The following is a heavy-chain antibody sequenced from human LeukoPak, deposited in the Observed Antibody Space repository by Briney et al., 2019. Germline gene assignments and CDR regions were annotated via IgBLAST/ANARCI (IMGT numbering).Heavy chain of an antibody. J-gene: IGHJ4*02. Sequence: TGGSLRLSCAASGFTFSSYAMHRVRQAPGKGLEDVSAIVGNGGSTYYVDSVKGRFTISRDNSKNTLYLQMDGLRAEDMAVYYCTRVRHGGDCFDYWGQGTLVTVSS. D-gene: IGHD2-21*01. CDR2: IVGNGGST. CDR3: TRVRHGGDCFDY. V-gene: IGHV3-64*02. CDR1: GFTFSSYA.